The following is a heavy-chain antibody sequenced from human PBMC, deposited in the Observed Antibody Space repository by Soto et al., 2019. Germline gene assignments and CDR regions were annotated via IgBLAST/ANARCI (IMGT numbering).Heavy chain of an antibody. V-gene: IGHV1-18*01. J-gene: IGHJ4*02. D-gene: IGHD2-15*01. Sequence: KVYWRAVGYTFSTYCISWLRKTTGQGLEWMGWISGYNDNTKYAQNLQGRVTMTTDTSTTTAYMELRSLRSDDTAVYYCSREYCSGGSCYGTDFWGQGILVSVSS. CDR3: SREYCSGGSCYGTDF. CDR1: GYTFSTYC. CDR2: ISGYNDNT.